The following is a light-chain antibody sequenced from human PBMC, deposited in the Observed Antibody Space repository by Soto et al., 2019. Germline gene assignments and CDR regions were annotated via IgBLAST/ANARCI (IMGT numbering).Light chain of an antibody. CDR1: QSISDT. CDR3: QHADSFPLIT. V-gene: IGKV1-5*03. CDR2: KAS. J-gene: IGKJ5*01. Sequence: MTQSPATLSVSPGGRATLSCRASQSISDTLAWYQQKPGKAPKLLIYKASTLKSGVPSRFSGSGSGTEFTLTISSLQPEDFATYYCQHADSFPLITFGQGTRLEIK.